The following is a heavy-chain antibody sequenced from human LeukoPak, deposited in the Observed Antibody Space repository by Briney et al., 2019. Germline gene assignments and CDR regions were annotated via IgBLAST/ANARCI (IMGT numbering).Heavy chain of an antibody. CDR3: AGFTYDYVWGSYRPFDY. CDR1: GGSISSYY. D-gene: IGHD3-16*02. J-gene: IGHJ4*02. CDR2: IYYSGST. V-gene: IGHV4-59*08. Sequence: SETLSLTCTVSGGSISSYYWNWIRQPPGKGLEWIGYIYYSGSTNYNPYLKSRVTISVDTSKNQFSLRLSSVTAADTAVYYCAGFTYDYVWGSYRPFDYWGQGTLVTVSS.